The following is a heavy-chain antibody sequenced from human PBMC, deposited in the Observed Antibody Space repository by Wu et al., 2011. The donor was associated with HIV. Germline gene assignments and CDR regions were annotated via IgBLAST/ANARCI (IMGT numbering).Heavy chain of an antibody. CDR1: ADTFSSYT. V-gene: IGHV1-69*16. D-gene: IGHD3-10*01. CDR3: ARSWRFGELSLDYYIMDV. Sequence: QVQLVQSETEMKKPESSVRVSCQVSADTFSSYTVNWVRQAPGQGLEWMGTFVPIVGRANYAQSFQGRVTISTDESTSTAYMELSSLRSEDTAVYYCARSWRFGELSLDYYIMDVWGQGTTVTVSS. CDR2: FVPIVGRA. J-gene: IGHJ6*02.